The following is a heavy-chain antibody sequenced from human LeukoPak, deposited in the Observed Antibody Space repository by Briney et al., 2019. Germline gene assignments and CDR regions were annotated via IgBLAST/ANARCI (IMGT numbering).Heavy chain of an antibody. Sequence: GGSLRLSCAASGFTLSSYAMSWVRQAPGKGLEWVSAISGSGGSTYYADSVKGRFTISRDNSKNTLYLQMNSLRAEDTAVYYCAKGALYCSSTSCFDYWGQGTLVTVSS. CDR2: ISGSGGST. CDR1: GFTLSSYA. J-gene: IGHJ4*02. CDR3: AKGALYCSSTSCFDY. V-gene: IGHV3-23*01. D-gene: IGHD2-2*01.